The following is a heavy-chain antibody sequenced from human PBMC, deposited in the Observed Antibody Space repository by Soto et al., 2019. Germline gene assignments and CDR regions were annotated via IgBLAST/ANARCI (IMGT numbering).Heavy chain of an antibody. CDR2: INHSGST. D-gene: IGHD3-3*01. J-gene: IGHJ5*02. CDR3: ARFRRRFLARSNWFDP. V-gene: IGHV4-34*01. CDR1: GGSFSGYY. Sequence: QVQLQQWGAGLLKPSETLSLTCAFYGGSFSGYYWSWIRQPPGKGLEWIGEINHSGSTNYNPSLKSRVTISVDTSKNQFSLKLSSVTAADTAVYYCARFRRRFLARSNWFDPWGQGTLVTVSS.